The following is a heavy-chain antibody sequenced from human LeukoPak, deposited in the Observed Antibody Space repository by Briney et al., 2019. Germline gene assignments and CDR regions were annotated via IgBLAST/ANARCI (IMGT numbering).Heavy chain of an antibody. CDR1: GYTFTSYD. CDR2: MNPNSGNT. Sequence: ASVKVSCKASGYTFTSYDTNWVRQATGQGLEWMVWMNPNSGNTGYAQKFQGRVTMTRNTSISTAYMELSSLRSEDTAVYYCARHSSGWYGYYYYGKDVWGQGTTVTVSS. D-gene: IGHD6-19*01. J-gene: IGHJ6*02. V-gene: IGHV1-8*01. CDR3: ARHSSGWYGYYYYGKDV.